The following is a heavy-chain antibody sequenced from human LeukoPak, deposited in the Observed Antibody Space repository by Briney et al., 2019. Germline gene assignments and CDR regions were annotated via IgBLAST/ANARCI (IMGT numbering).Heavy chain of an antibody. CDR2: IYYSGST. V-gene: IGHV4-59*01. D-gene: IGHD2-2*01. J-gene: IGHJ4*02. Sequence: SETLSLTCTVSGGSISSYYWSWIRQPPGKGLEWIGYIYYSGSTNYNPSLKSRVTISVDTSKNQSSLKLSSVTAADTAVYYCARDEGYCSSTSCSAFDYWGQGTLVTVSS. CDR1: GGSISSYY. CDR3: ARDEGYCSSTSCSAFDY.